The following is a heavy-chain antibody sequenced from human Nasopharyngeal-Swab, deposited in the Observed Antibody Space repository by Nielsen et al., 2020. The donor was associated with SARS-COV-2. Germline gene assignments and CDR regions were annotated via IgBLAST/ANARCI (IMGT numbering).Heavy chain of an antibody. V-gene: IGHV4-59*11. J-gene: IGHJ5*02. CDR2: ISHNSGT. Sequence: SETLSLTCTVSGVSITSQYGGWIRQPPGKGLEWIGYISHNSGTSYNPSLKSRVTMFMDTSKNQFSLRLRSVTAADTAVYYCAKEGATGWFDPCGQGTLVTVSS. CDR3: AKEGATGWFDP. CDR1: GVSITSQY.